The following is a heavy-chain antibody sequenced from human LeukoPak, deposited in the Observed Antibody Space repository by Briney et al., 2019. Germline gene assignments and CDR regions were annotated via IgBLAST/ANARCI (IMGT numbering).Heavy chain of an antibody. D-gene: IGHD1-26*01. CDR1: GFTVSSNY. V-gene: IGHV3-66*01. Sequence: GGSLILSCAASGFTVSSNYMSWVRQAPGKGLEWVSVIYSGGSTYYADSVKGRFTISRDNSKNTLYLQMNSLRAEDTAVYYCASPMKHYSGSYPFDFDYWGQGTLVTVSS. J-gene: IGHJ4*02. CDR2: IYSGGST. CDR3: ASPMKHYSGSYPFDFDY.